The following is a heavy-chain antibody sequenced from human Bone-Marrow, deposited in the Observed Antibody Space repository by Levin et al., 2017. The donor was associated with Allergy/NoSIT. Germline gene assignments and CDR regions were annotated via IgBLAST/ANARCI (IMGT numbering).Heavy chain of an antibody. CDR2: IDQDEGQK. CDR3: SRGLDHLDV. V-gene: IGHV3-7*03. CDR1: GFSFSTYW. J-gene: IGHJ6*02. D-gene: IGHD1-1*01. Sequence: PGGSLRLSCTASGFSFSTYWMTWVRQVPGKGLEWVADIDQDEGQKYYVDSVKGRFIISRDNAKTSLYLQMNYLTVADTAVYFCSRGLDHLDVWGQGTTVTVSS.